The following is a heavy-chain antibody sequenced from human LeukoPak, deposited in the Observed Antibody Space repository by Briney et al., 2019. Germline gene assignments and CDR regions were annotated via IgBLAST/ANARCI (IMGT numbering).Heavy chain of an antibody. D-gene: IGHD2-2*01. Sequence: PGGCLRLSCAVSGVTFSRYGMSWGGQAPGKGGEGVSAMSGSGGSTYYADSVKGRFTISRDNSKNTLYLQMNSLRAEDTAVYYCALSGVVPAAILGYWGQGTLVTVSS. J-gene: IGHJ4*02. CDR1: GVTFSRYG. CDR2: MSGSGGST. CDR3: ALSGVVPAAILGY. V-gene: IGHV3-23*01.